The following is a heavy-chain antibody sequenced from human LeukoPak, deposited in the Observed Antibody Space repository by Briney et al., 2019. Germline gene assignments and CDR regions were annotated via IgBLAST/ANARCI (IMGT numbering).Heavy chain of an antibody. CDR3: ATGVMLAATPTAFDY. CDR2: FDPEDGET. Sequence: GASVKVSCKVSGYTLTELSMHWVRQAPGKGLGWMGGFDPEDGETIYAQKFQGRVTMTEDTSTDTAYMELSSLRSEDTAVYYCATGVMLAATPTAFDYWGQGTLVTVSS. D-gene: IGHD3-16*01. V-gene: IGHV1-24*01. CDR1: GYTLTELS. J-gene: IGHJ4*02.